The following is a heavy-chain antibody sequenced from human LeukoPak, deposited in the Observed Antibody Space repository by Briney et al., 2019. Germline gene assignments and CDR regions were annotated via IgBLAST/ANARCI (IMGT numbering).Heavy chain of an antibody. J-gene: IGHJ4*02. Sequence: GGSLRLSCVVSGFTFGGYWMSWVRQAPGRGLEWVANIKEDGSEKYYADSVKGRFTISRDNAKNSLFLQMNSLRAEDTAVYYCARGAQWVIDYWGQGTLVTVSS. D-gene: IGHD1-26*01. CDR2: IKEDGSEK. CDR1: GFTFGGYW. CDR3: ARGAQWVIDY. V-gene: IGHV3-7*04.